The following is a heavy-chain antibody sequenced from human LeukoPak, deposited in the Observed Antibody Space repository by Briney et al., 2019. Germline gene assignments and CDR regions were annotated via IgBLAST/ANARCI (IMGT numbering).Heavy chain of an antibody. CDR3: ARGDCSGGSCYGH. CDR1: GFTFSSYS. CDR2: ISSSSSYI. J-gene: IGHJ4*02. V-gene: IGHV3-21*01. D-gene: IGHD2-15*01. Sequence: GGSLRLSCAASGFTFSSYSMNWVRQAPGKGLEWVSSISSSSSYIYYADSVKGRFTISRDNAKNSLYLQMNSLRAEDTAVYYCARGDCSGGSCYGHWGQGTLVTVSS.